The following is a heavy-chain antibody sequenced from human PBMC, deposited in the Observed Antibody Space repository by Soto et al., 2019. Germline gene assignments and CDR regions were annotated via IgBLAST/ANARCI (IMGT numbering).Heavy chain of an antibody. CDR3: ARDHSPLFLSVTPVH. J-gene: IGHJ4*02. Sequence: GGSLRLSCAASGFTFSSYAMHWVRQAPGKGLEWVAVISYDGSNKYYADSVKGRFTISRDNSKNTLYLQMNSLRAEDTAVYYCARDHSPLFLSVTPVHWGQGTLVTVSS. D-gene: IGHD2-21*01. V-gene: IGHV3-30-3*01. CDR2: ISYDGSNK. CDR1: GFTFSSYA.